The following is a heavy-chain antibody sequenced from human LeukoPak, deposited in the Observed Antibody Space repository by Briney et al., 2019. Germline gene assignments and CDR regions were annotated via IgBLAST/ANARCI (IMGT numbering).Heavy chain of an antibody. D-gene: IGHD2-15*01. CDR1: GFTFSSHS. J-gene: IGHJ4*02. CDR2: IRGSGDTA. CDR3: AKDRLRYCSGDGCYSPVDY. Sequence: RSGGSLRLSCAASGFTFSSHSMAWVRQAPGKGLEWVSAIRGSGDTALYADSVKGRFTISRDNFKNIVYLEMNSLRAEDTAIFYCAKDRLRYCSGDGCYSPVDYWGQGTLVTVSS. V-gene: IGHV3-23*01.